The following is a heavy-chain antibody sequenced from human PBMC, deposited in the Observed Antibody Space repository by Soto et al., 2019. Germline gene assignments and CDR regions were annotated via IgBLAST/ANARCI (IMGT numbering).Heavy chain of an antibody. CDR3: AREDYYGSGSYYNNDAFAI. CDR2: IIPILGIA. V-gene: IGHV1-69*08. D-gene: IGHD3-10*01. Sequence: QAQLVQSGAEVKKPGSSVKVSCKASGGTFSTYIISWVRQAPGQGLEWMGRIIPILGIANYAQNFQGRVTITADKSTSTVYMELSSLRSEDTAVYYCAREDYYGSGSYYNNDAFAIWCQGTMVTVSS. CDR1: GGTFSTYI. J-gene: IGHJ3*02.